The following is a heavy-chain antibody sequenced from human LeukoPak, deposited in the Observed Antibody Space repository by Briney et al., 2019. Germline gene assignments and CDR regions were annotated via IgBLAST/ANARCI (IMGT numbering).Heavy chain of an antibody. D-gene: IGHD3-10*02. CDR3: ARYSSMFKNWFDP. CDR1: GGTFGSYT. J-gene: IGHJ5*02. Sequence: ASVKVSCKASGGTFGSYTISWVRQAPGQGLEWMGRIIPILGIANYAQKFQGRVTITADKSTSTAYMELSSLRSEDTAVYYCARYSSMFKNWFDPWGQGTLVTVSS. CDR2: IIPILGIA. V-gene: IGHV1-69*02.